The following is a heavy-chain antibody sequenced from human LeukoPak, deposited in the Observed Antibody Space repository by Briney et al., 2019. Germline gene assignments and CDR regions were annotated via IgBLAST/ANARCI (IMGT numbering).Heavy chain of an antibody. Sequence: SETLSLTCIVSNGSISTYYWSWIRQPPGKGLEWIGYIDYSESTNYNPSLKSRVTMSLDTSKNHFSLRLSSVTAADSAVYYCARVSRRHTLDYWGQGTLVTVSS. V-gene: IGHV4-59*01. CDR3: ARVSRRHTLDY. CDR1: NGSISTYY. CDR2: IDYSEST. J-gene: IGHJ4*02.